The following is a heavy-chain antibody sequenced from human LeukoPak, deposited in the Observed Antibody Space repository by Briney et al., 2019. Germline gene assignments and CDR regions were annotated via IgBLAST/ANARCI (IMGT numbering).Heavy chain of an antibody. CDR2: IYTSGST. V-gene: IGHV4-61*02. Sequence: SETLSLTCTVSGGSISSSSYYWSWIRQPAGKGLEWIGRIYTSGSTNYNPSLKSRVTISVDTSKNQFSPKLSSVTAADTAVYYCARSTYYDSSGYMFPTPQFDPWGQGTLVTVSS. D-gene: IGHD3-22*01. J-gene: IGHJ5*02. CDR3: ARSTYYDSSGYMFPTPQFDP. CDR1: GGSISSSSYY.